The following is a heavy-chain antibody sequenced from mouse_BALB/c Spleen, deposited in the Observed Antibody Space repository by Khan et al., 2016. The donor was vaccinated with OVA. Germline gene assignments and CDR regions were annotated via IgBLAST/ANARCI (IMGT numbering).Heavy chain of an antibody. J-gene: IGHJ2*01. D-gene: IGHD3-2*02. CDR3: ARIQGGDFDY. Sequence: EVQLQQSGPGLVKPSQSLSLTYTVTGYSITSDYAWNWIRQFPGNKLEWMGYISNSGNTKYNPSLKSRTSITRDKSKNQFFLQLNFVTIEDTATYYCARIQGGDFDYWGQGTTLTVSS. CDR1: GYSITSDYA. V-gene: IGHV3-2*02. CDR2: ISNSGNT.